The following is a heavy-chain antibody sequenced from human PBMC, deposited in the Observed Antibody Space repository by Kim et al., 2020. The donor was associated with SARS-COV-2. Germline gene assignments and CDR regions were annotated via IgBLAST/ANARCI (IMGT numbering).Heavy chain of an antibody. Sequence: NYKPSLKSRVTISVDKSKNQFSLKLSSVTAADTAVYYCARREVPAAPPDYWGQGTLVTVSS. J-gene: IGHJ4*02. CDR3: ARREVPAAPPDY. V-gene: IGHV4-4*02. D-gene: IGHD2-2*01.